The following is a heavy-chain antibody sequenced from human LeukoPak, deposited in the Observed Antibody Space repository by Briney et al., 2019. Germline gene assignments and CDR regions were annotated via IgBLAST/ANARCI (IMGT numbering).Heavy chain of an antibody. Sequence: PGGSLRLSCAASGFTFSSFDMHWVRQAPGKGLEWVALISYDGSNKYYADSVKGRFTISRDNSNNTLYLQMNSLRAEDTAEYYCAKDKVLRYFDWLFDLDYWGQGTLVTVSS. CDR1: GFTFSSFD. D-gene: IGHD3-9*01. V-gene: IGHV3-30*18. J-gene: IGHJ4*02. CDR2: ISYDGSNK. CDR3: AKDKVLRYFDWLFDLDY.